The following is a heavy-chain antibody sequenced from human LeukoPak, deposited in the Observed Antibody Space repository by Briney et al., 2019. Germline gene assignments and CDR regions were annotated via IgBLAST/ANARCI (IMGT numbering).Heavy chain of an antibody. V-gene: IGHV1-2*02. CDR2: INPNSGGT. CDR1: GYTFTGYY. D-gene: IGHD1-20*01. Sequence: ASVKVSCKASGYTFTGYYMHWVRQAPGQGLEWMGWINPNSGGTNYAQKFQGRVTMTRDTSISTAYMELSRLRSDDTAVYYCARDTLCNWNYFDYWGQGTLVTVSS. CDR3: ARDTLCNWNYFDY. J-gene: IGHJ4*02.